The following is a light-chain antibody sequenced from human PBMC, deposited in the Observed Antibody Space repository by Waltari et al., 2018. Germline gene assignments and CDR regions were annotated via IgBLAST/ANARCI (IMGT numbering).Light chain of an antibody. J-gene: IGKJ1*01. CDR3: QHYVRLPAT. CDR1: QRVSRT. Sequence: EIVLTQSPGILSLSPGERATLSCRASQRVSRTLAWYPQKPGQAPRLLIYGATTRATGIPDRFSGGVSGTDFSLTISRLEPEDFAVYYCQHYVRLPATFGQGTKVEIK. V-gene: IGKV3-20*01. CDR2: GAT.